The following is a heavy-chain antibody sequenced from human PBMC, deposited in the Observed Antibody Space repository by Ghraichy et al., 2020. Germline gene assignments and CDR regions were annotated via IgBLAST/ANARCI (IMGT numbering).Heavy chain of an antibody. CDR1: GDSISSNTYF. V-gene: IGHV4-39*01. D-gene: IGHD7-27*01. CDR2: AYYSGTT. Sequence: SQTLSLTCAVSGDSISSNTYFWAWLRQPPGTGLEWIGSAYYSGTTFYSPSLMGRVTISVDTSKNQFSLTLTCMTAPDTALYFCARHRRINWGGGGYFDYWGQGTLVTLSS. CDR3: ARHRRINWGGGGYFDY. J-gene: IGHJ4*02.